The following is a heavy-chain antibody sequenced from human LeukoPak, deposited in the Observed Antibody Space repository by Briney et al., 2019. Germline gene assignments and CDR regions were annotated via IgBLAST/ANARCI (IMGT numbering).Heavy chain of an antibody. CDR1: GGSISTNVYY. Sequence: SETLSLACSVSGGSISTNVYYWGWIRQSPGKGLEWIGSIYYTGSTYYNPSLKSRVTVSVDTSRNQFSLKLSSMTAADTAVYYCARLAAAGDFDCWGQGTLVTVSS. CDR3: ARLAAAGDFDC. CDR2: IYYTGST. V-gene: IGHV4-39*01. J-gene: IGHJ4*02. D-gene: IGHD6-13*01.